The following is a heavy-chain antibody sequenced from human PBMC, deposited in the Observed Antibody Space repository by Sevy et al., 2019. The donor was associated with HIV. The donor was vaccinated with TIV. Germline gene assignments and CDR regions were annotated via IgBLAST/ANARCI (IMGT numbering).Heavy chain of an antibody. CDR2: IYWDDDK. V-gene: IGHV2-5*02. CDR3: AHRQSSYDRTMTFDY. J-gene: IGHJ4*02. Sequence: SGPTLVNPTQTLTLTCTFSGFSLSTSGVGVGWIRQPPGKALEWLALIYWDDDKRYSPSLKNRLTITKDTSKNQVVLTMTNMDPVDTATYYCAHRQSSYDRTMTFDYWGQGTLVTVSS. D-gene: IGHD5-18*01. CDR1: GFSLSTSGVG.